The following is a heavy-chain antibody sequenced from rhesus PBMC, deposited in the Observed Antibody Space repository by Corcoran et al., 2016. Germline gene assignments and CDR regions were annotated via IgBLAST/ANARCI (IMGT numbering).Heavy chain of an antibody. V-gene: IGHV4-127*01. CDR2: IGGRSGST. CDR3: ARGPYGLDS. J-gene: IGHJ6*01. Sequence: QVQLQESGPGLVKPSATLSLTCAVSGSSLSSGSGWSWIRPPPGKGLEWIGDIGGRSGSTNYHPSLKSRVTISKDTSKNQFSLKLSSVTAADTAVYYCARGPYGLDSWGQGVVVTVSS. CDR1: GSSLSSGSG.